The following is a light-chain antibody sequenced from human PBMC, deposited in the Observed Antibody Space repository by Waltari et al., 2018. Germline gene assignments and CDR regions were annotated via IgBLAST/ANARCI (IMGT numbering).Light chain of an antibody. J-gene: IGKJ4*01. CDR1: QSISSY. CDR2: DAS. CDR3: QQSDSMPFT. Sequence: DIQMTQSPSSLSASVGDRVSITCRTSQSISSYLNWYQQKPGKAPKLLIYDASTLQSGVPSRFSGSGSGTDFTLTISSLQPEDFATYHCQQSDSMPFTFGGGTKAEIK. V-gene: IGKV1-39*01.